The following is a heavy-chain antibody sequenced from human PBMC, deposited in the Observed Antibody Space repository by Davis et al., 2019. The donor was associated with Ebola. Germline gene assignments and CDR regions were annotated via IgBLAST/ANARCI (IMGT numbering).Heavy chain of an antibody. V-gene: IGHV1-46*01. CDR2: INPSVGKT. Sequence: ASVKVSCKASGYTFTTYSIDWVRQAPGQGLEWMGIINPSVGKTTYAQKFQGRVTMTRDTSTSTVYMELKSLRSEDTAIYYCARDVLQSSAWSKSLAYWGQGTLVTVSS. D-gene: IGHD2-15*01. J-gene: IGHJ4*02. CDR1: GYTFTTYS. CDR3: ARDVLQSSAWSKSLAY.